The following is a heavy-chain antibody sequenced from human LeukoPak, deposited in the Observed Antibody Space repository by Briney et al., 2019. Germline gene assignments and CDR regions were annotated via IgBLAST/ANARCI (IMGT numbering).Heavy chain of an antibody. J-gene: IGHJ4*02. CDR3: AKTTTGYSSGRYPAWPIDY. CDR2: IFGSGGGA. Sequence: GGSLRLSCAASGFTFGSYAMYWVRQAPGKGLEWVSGIFGSGGGAHYADSVKGRFTISRDNSKNTVYLQMDSLRAEDTATYYCAKTTTGYSSGRYPAWPIDYRGQGTLVTVSS. CDR1: GFTFGSYA. V-gene: IGHV3-23*01. D-gene: IGHD2-15*01.